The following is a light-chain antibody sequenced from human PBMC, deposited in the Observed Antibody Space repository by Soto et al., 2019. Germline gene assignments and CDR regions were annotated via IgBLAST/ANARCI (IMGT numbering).Light chain of an antibody. J-gene: IGKJ4*01. CDR3: QQLNGYPLT. Sequence: DIQLTQSPSFLSASVGDRVTITCRASQGISSYLAWYQQEPGKAPKLLIYTASTLQYGVPSRFSGSGSGTDFTLTISSLQPEDSATYYCQQLNGYPLTFGGGTKVEVK. V-gene: IGKV1-9*01. CDR2: TAS. CDR1: QGISSY.